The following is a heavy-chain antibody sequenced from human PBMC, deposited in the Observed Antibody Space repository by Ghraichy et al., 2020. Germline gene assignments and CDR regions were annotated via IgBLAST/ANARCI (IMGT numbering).Heavy chain of an antibody. CDR2: IYNGEIT. Sequence: ETLSLTCTVSGDSINNDYWSWLRQPPGKGLEWIGYIYNGEITNYNPSLKSRVAISVDTSKTQFSLKLTSVTAADTAVYYCAKHPDGSGYWGQGILVTVSS. J-gene: IGHJ4*02. D-gene: IGHD5-24*01. V-gene: IGHV4-59*08. CDR1: GDSINNDY. CDR3: AKHPDGSGY.